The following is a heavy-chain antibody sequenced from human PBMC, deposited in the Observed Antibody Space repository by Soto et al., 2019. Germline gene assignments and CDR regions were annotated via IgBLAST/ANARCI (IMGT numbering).Heavy chain of an antibody. V-gene: IGHV1-3*01. Sequence: ASVKVSCKASGSTFTSYAMHWVRQAPGQRLERMGWINAGNGNTKYSQKFQGRVTITRDTSASTAYMELSSLRSEDTAVYYCARELRGMITFGGVIDFDYWGQGTLVTVSS. CDR3: ARELRGMITFGGVIDFDY. J-gene: IGHJ4*02. D-gene: IGHD3-16*02. CDR2: INAGNGNT. CDR1: GSTFTSYA.